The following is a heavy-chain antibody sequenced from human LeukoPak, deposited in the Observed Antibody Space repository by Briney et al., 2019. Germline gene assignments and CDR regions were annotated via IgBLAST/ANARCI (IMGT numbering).Heavy chain of an antibody. CDR2: IHLYPGDSDA. CDR3: ARTPGEMATGTFDY. Sequence: GESLKISCKSSGYSVPSYWIAWVRQMPGEGLEWMGIIHLYPGDSDARYSPSFQGQVTISADKSISTAYLQWSSLKASDTAMYYCARTPGEMATGTFDYWGQGTLVTVSS. V-gene: IGHV5-51*01. J-gene: IGHJ4*02. D-gene: IGHD5-24*01. CDR1: GYSVPSYW.